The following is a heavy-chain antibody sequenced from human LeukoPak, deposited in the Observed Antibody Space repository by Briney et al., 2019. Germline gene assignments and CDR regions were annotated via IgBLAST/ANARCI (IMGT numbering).Heavy chain of an antibody. CDR3: ARSGIAAAGTSFDI. V-gene: IGHV1-69*13. Sequence: GASVKVPCKASGGTFSSYAISWVRQAPGQGLEWMGGIIPIFGTANYAQKFQGRVTITADESTSTAYMELSSLRSEDTAVYYCARSGIAAAGTSFDIWGQGTMVTVSS. D-gene: IGHD6-13*01. CDR1: GGTFSSYA. J-gene: IGHJ3*02. CDR2: IIPIFGTA.